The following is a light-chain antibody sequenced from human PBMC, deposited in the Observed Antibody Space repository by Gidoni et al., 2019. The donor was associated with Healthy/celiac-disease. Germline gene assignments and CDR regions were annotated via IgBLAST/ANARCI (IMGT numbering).Light chain of an antibody. Sequence: QSVLSQPPSASGTPAQRVTISCSGSSSNIGSNTVNWDQQLPGTAPKLLIYSNNQRPSGVPDRFSGSKSGTSASLAISGLQSEDEADYYCAAWDDSLNGRVFGGGTKLTVL. CDR3: AAWDDSLNGRV. V-gene: IGLV1-44*01. CDR1: SSNIGSNT. J-gene: IGLJ2*01. CDR2: SNN.